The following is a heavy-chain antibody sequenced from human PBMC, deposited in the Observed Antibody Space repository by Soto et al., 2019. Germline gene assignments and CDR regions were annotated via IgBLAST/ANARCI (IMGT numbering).Heavy chain of an antibody. D-gene: IGHD3-3*01. CDR3: AKGGSYDFWSGYRQVDY. J-gene: IGHJ4*02. Sequence: EVQLLESGGGLVQPGGSLRLSCAASGFTFSSYAMSWVRQAPGKGLEWVSAISGSGGSTYYADPVKGRFTISRDNSKNTLYLQMNSLRAEDTAVYYCAKGGSYDFWSGYRQVDYWGQGTLVTVSS. CDR2: ISGSGGST. CDR1: GFTFSSYA. V-gene: IGHV3-23*01.